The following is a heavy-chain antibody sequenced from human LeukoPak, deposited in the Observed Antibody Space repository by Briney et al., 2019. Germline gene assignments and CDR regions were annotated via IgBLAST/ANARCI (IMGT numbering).Heavy chain of an antibody. CDR2: IYYSGST. V-gene: IGHV4-59*11. J-gene: IGHJ5*02. CDR3: ARNPILWFGEGNWFDP. Sequence: SETLSLTCTVSGGSISSHYWSWIRQPPEKGLEWIGYIYYSGSTNYNPSLKSRVTISVDTSKNQFSLKLSSVTAADTAVYYCARNPILWFGEGNWFDPWGQGTLVTVSS. D-gene: IGHD3-10*01. CDR1: GGSISSHY.